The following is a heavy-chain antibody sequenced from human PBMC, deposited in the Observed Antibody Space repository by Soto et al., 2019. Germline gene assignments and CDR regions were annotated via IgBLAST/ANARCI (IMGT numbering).Heavy chain of an antibody. CDR1: GGSISGGGYY. Sequence: SETLCLSCTVSGGSISGGGYYWSWIRQHPGKGLEWIGYIYYSGSTYYNPSLKSRVTISVDTSKNQFSLKLSSVTAADTAVYYCARDLYSYGYWGDYYYGMDVWGQGTTVTVSS. J-gene: IGHJ6*02. D-gene: IGHD5-18*01. V-gene: IGHV4-31*03. CDR2: IYYSGST. CDR3: ARDLYSYGYWGDYYYGMDV.